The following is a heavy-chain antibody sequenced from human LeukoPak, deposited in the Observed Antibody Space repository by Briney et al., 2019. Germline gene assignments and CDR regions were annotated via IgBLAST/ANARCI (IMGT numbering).Heavy chain of an antibody. D-gene: IGHD2/OR15-2a*01. V-gene: IGHV4-59*01. CDR1: GVSMSGYY. J-gene: IGHJ4*02. CDR3: ARLRGNYFPDF. Sequence: KSSETLSLTCTVSGVSMSGYYWTWIRQPPGKGLEWIAYIYYTGSTNYNPSLESRVTISVDTSKNQFSLRLNSMATADTAVYYCARLRGNYFPDFWGQGTLVTVSS. CDR2: IYYTGST.